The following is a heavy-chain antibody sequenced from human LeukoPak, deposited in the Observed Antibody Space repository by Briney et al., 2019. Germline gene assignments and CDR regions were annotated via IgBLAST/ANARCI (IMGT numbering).Heavy chain of an antibody. CDR2: IYPGDSDT. CDR3: AKLPNDIHNWFDP. Sequence: GESLKISCKGSGYSFTNYWIVWVRQMPGKGLEWMGIIYPGDSDTRYSPSFQGQVTISADKSISTAYLQWSSLKASDTAMYYCAKLPNDIHNWFDPWGQGTLVTVSS. V-gene: IGHV5-51*01. CDR1: GYSFTNYW. D-gene: IGHD3-9*01. J-gene: IGHJ5*02.